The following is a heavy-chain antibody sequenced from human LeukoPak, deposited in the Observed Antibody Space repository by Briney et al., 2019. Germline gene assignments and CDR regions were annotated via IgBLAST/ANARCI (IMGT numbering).Heavy chain of an antibody. CDR3: ARVEPIVVVPAAIPGEGGFWFDP. CDR1: GYSFTSYW. V-gene: IGHV5-51*01. CDR2: IYPGDSDT. D-gene: IGHD2-2*02. Sequence: GESLKIPCKGSGYSFTSYWIGWVRQMPGKGLEWMGIIYPGDSDTRYSPSFQGQVTISADKSISTAYLQWSSLKASDTAMYYCARVEPIVVVPAAIPGEGGFWFDPWGQGTLVTVSS. J-gene: IGHJ5*02.